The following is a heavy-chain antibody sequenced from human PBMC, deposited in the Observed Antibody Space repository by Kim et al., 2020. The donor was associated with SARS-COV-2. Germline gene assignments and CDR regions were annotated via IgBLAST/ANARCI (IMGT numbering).Heavy chain of an antibody. CDR2: IDHSGDT. Sequence: LRETLSLTCAVSGGSISSSSWWSWVRQPPGKGLEWIGEIDHSGDTNYNASLRSRVTISLDKAKNQFSLKLRSVTAADTAVYYCARGVSSAWTLRAWFDPWGQGTLVTVS. CDR3: ARGVSSAWTLRAWFDP. J-gene: IGHJ5*02. D-gene: IGHD6-19*01. V-gene: IGHV4-4*02. CDR1: GGSISSSSW.